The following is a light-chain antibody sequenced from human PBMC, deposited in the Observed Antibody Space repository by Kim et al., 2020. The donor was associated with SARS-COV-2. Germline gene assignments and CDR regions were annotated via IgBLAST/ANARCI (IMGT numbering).Light chain of an antibody. J-gene: IGLJ2*01. Sequence: GHAITNTSSGTSSYVVGYNSVAWYQHIPVKAPTLMIYDVSNRPAGVSKRFSGSKSGNTASLTISGLQAEDEADYYCSSYTSSSTLVFGGGTQLTVL. CDR2: DVS. CDR3: SSYTSSSTLV. V-gene: IGLV2-14*03. CDR1: SSYVVGYNS.